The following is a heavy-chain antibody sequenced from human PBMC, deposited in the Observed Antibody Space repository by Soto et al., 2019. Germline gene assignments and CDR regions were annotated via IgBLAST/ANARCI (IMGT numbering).Heavy chain of an antibody. J-gene: IGHJ5*02. Sequence: SGPTLVNPTQTLTLTCTFSGFTLTTAGRGVSWIRRPPGKALEWLALIDWDDEKYYSTSLKTRLTISKDTSKNQVGLTMTNLDPVDTAPYYCARTDPYGPGTSRGGNWFEPWGPGTLVTVSS. V-gene: IGHV2-70*01. CDR2: IDWDDEK. D-gene: IGHD3-10*01. CDR3: ARTDPYGPGTSRGGNWFEP. CDR1: GFTLTTAGRG.